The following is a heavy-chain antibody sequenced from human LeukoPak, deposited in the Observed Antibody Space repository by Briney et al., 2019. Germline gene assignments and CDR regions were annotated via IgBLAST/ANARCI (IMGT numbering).Heavy chain of an antibody. J-gene: IGHJ3*02. Sequence: GGSLRLSCAASGFTFSSYSMNWVRQAPGKGLEWVSYISSSSSPIYYADSVKGRFTISRDNAKNSVYLQMNSLRDEDTAVYYCARDWSSPDALDIWGQGTMVAVSS. CDR3: ARDWSSPDALDI. V-gene: IGHV3-48*02. CDR1: GFTFSSYS. D-gene: IGHD1-26*01. CDR2: ISSSSSPI.